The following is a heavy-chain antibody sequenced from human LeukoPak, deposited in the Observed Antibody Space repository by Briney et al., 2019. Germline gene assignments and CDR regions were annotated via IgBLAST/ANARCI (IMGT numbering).Heavy chain of an antibody. Sequence: GGSLRLSCVTSGFTFSDRWMHWVRQAPGKGLVWLSRISNDGRLVSYAASVKGRFTIARDNAQNTLYLQMDSLRDEDTAVYYCARDFHSIDLWGQGTLVTVSS. J-gene: IGHJ4*02. V-gene: IGHV3-74*01. CDR1: GFTFSDRW. CDR3: ARDFHSIDL. CDR2: ISNDGRLV. D-gene: IGHD2/OR15-2a*01.